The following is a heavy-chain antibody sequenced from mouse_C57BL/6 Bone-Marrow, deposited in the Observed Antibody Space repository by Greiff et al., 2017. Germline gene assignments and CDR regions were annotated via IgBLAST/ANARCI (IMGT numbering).Heavy chain of an antibody. Sequence: EVKLVEPEGGLVQPGSSMKLSCTASGFTFSDYYMPWVRQVPEKGLEWVAIINYDGSSTYYLDSLKGRFTLSRDNAKNTPFLQITSLRSEDTAMYCCARATGWFAYWGQGTLVTVSA. V-gene: IGHV5-16*02. CDR2: INYDGSST. CDR1: GFTFSDYY. J-gene: IGHJ3*01. D-gene: IGHD4-1*01. CDR3: ARATGWFAY.